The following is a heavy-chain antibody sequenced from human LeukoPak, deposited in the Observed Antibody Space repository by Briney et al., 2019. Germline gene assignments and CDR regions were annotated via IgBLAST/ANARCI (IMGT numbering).Heavy chain of an antibody. D-gene: IGHD6-19*01. J-gene: IGHJ6*03. V-gene: IGHV3-23*01. Sequence: GGSLRLSYAASGFTFSSYGMSWVRQAPGKGLEWVSAISGSGGSTYYADSVKGRFTISRDNSKNTLYLQMNSLRAEDTAVYYCAKREGSGWTYYYYYMDVWGKGTTVTISS. CDR3: AKREGSGWTYYYYYMDV. CDR1: GFTFSSYG. CDR2: ISGSGGST.